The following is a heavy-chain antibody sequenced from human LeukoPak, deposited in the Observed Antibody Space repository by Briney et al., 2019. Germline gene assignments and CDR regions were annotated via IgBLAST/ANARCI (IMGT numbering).Heavy chain of an antibody. D-gene: IGHD2-21*02. CDR3: AKATDYFYMDV. CDR1: GFSFTTYG. Sequence: GGSLRLSCAASGFSFTTYGMSWVRQAPGKGLEWVANIKRDGSDKYYVDSVKGRFTISRDNAKNSLYLQMNSLRPDDTALYYCAKATDYFYMDVWGKGTTVTVSS. V-gene: IGHV3-7*03. J-gene: IGHJ6*03. CDR2: IKRDGSDK.